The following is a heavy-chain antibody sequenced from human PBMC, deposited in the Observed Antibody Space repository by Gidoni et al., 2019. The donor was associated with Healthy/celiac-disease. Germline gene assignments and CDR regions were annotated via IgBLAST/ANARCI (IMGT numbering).Heavy chain of an antibody. V-gene: IGHV3-30-3*01. Sequence: QVQLVESGGGVVQPGRSLRLSCAASGFTFSSYAMHWVRQAPGKGLEWVAVISYDGSNKYYADSVKGRLTISRDNSKNTLYLQMNSLRAEDTAVYYCARDQPLDYVYVAGYFDLWGRGTLVTVSS. J-gene: IGHJ2*01. D-gene: IGHD3-16*01. CDR3: ARDQPLDYVYVAGYFDL. CDR1: GFTFSSYA. CDR2: ISYDGSNK.